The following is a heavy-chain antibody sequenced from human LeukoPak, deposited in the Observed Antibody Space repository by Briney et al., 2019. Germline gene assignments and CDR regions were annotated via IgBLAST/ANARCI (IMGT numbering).Heavy chain of an antibody. Sequence: GGSLRLSCAASGFTFSSYAMSWVRQAPGKGLAWVSAISGSGGSTYYADSVKGRFTISRDNSKNTLYLQMNSLRAEDTAVYYCAQQLGYKGYFDYWGQGTLVTVSS. CDR2: ISGSGGST. J-gene: IGHJ4*02. CDR1: GFTFSSYA. D-gene: IGHD6-13*01. CDR3: AQQLGYKGYFDY. V-gene: IGHV3-23*01.